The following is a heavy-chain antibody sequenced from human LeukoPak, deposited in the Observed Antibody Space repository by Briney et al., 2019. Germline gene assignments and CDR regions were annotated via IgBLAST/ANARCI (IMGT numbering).Heavy chain of an antibody. CDR1: GGSFSGYY. D-gene: IGHD2-15*01. CDR2: INHSGST. V-gene: IGHV4-34*01. J-gene: IGHJ6*03. Sequence: SETLSLTCAVYGGSFSGYYWSWIRQPPGKGLEWIGEINHSGSTNYNPSLKSRVTISVDTSKNQFSLKLSSVTAADTAVYYCARGRSRGRLMQPRYYYMDVWGKGTTVTVSS. CDR3: ARGRSRGRLMQPRYYYMDV.